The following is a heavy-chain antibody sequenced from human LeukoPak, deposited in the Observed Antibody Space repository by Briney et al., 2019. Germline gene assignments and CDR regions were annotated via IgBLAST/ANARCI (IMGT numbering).Heavy chain of an antibody. CDR3: AKSILMTTVTTYYFDY. CDR2: ISGSGGSI. Sequence: GGSLRLSCAASGFTFSSYAISWVRQAPGKGLEWVSTISGSGGSIYYADSVKGRFTISRDNSKNTLYLQMNSLRAEDTAVYYCAKSILMTTVTTYYFDYWGQGTLVTVSS. J-gene: IGHJ4*02. CDR1: GFTFSSYA. V-gene: IGHV3-23*01. D-gene: IGHD4-17*01.